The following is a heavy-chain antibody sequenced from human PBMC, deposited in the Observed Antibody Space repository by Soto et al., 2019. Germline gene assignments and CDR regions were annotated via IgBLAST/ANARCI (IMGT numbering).Heavy chain of an antibody. J-gene: IGHJ4*02. CDR3: ARPKGSYSSGYYYFDY. D-gene: IGHD6-19*01. Sequence: QVQLVQSGAEVKQPGSSVKVSCKTSGGTFSTYAIYWVRQAPGQGLEWMGAIIPLFGTADYAQKFQGRVTIPADESTSTASMELSSLRSEDTVVYYCARPKGSYSSGYYYFDYWGQGTLVTVSS. V-gene: IGHV1-69*01. CDR2: IIPLFGTA. CDR1: GGTFSTYA.